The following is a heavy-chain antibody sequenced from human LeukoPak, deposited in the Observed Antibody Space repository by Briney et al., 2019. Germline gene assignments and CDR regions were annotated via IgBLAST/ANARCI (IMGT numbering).Heavy chain of an antibody. Sequence: GGSLRLSCAASGFTFSNYWMNWVRQAPGKGPEWLANINQDGSGEYYVNSVKGRFTISRDNAKNALFLQMNSLRAEDTAVYYCAELGITMIGGVWGKGTTVTISS. CDR2: INQDGSGE. J-gene: IGHJ6*04. D-gene: IGHD3-10*02. CDR3: AELGITMIGGV. V-gene: IGHV3-7*01. CDR1: GFTFSNYW.